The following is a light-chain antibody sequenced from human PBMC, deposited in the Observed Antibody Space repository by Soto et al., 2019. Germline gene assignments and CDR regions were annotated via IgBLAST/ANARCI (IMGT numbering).Light chain of an antibody. CDR3: QQRSNWPPEIT. CDR2: DAS. Sequence: EIVMTQSPVTLSVSPGERATLSCRASQSLSSYLAWYQQKPGQAPRLLIYDASNRATGIPARFSGSGSGTDFTLTISSLEPEDFAVYYCQQRSNWPPEITFGQGTRLEI. V-gene: IGKV3-11*01. CDR1: QSLSSY. J-gene: IGKJ5*01.